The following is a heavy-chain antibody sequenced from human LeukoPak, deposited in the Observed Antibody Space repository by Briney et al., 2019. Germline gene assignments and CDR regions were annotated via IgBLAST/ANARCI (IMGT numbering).Heavy chain of an antibody. CDR3: AVLRVAGSRDFDL. D-gene: IGHD6-19*01. Sequence: ASVKVSCKASGYTFTGYYMHWVRRAPGQGLEWMGWINPNSGGTNYAQKFQGRVTMTRDTSISTAYMELSRLRSDDTAVYYCAVLRVAGSRDFDLWGRGTLVTVSS. CDR1: GYTFTGYY. V-gene: IGHV1-2*02. J-gene: IGHJ2*01. CDR2: INPNSGGT.